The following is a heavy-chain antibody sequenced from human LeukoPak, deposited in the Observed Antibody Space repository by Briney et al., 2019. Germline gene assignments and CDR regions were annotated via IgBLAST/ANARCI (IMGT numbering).Heavy chain of an antibody. V-gene: IGHV3-30-3*01. D-gene: IGHD6-13*01. Sequence: GGSLRLSCAASGFTFSSYAMNWVRQAPGKGLEWVAVISYDGSNKYYADSVKGRFTISRDNAKSSVSLQMSSLRDDDTAVYYCARIFRSQLVDYYALDVWGQGTTVTVSS. J-gene: IGHJ6*02. CDR2: ISYDGSNK. CDR3: ARIFRSQLVDYYALDV. CDR1: GFTFSSYA.